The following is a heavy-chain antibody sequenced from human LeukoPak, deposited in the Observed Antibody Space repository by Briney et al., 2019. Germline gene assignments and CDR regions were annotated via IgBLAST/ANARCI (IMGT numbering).Heavy chain of an antibody. CDR1: GGTFSSYA. CDR3: ARLGYCSGGSCYESSDY. V-gene: IGHV1-69*13. CDR2: IIPIFGTA. D-gene: IGHD2-15*01. J-gene: IGHJ4*02. Sequence: GASVKVSCKASGGTFSSYAISWVRQAPGQGLEWMGGIIPIFGTANYAQKFQGRVTITADESTSAAYMELSSLRSEDTAVYYCARLGYCSGGSCYESSDYWGQGTLVTVSS.